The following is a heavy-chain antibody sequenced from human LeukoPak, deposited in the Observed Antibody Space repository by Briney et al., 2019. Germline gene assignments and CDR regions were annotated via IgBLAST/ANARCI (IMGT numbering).Heavy chain of an antibody. D-gene: IGHD6-13*01. CDR2: IYYSGST. J-gene: IGHJ4*02. V-gene: IGHV4-39*07. CDR1: GGSISSSSYY. CDR3: AGSIAAAGRFDY. Sequence: SETLSLTCTVSGGSISSSSYYWGWIRQPPGKGLEWIGSIYYSGSTYYNPSLESRVTISVDTSKNQFSLKLSSVTAADTAVYYCAGSIAAAGRFDYWGQGTLVTVSS.